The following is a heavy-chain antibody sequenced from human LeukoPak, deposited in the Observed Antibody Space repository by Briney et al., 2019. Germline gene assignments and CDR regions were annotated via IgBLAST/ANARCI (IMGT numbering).Heavy chain of an antibody. D-gene: IGHD2-2*02. Sequence: ASVEVSCKASGGTFSSYTISWVRQAPGQGLEWMGRIIPILAMANYAQKFQGRVTITADKSTSTAYMELSSLGSEDTAVYYCAREGPRVGYCSSTSCYTEAFDIWGQGTMVTVSS. CDR3: AREGPRVGYCSSTSCYTEAFDI. V-gene: IGHV1-69*04. CDR1: GGTFSSYT. CDR2: IIPILAMA. J-gene: IGHJ3*02.